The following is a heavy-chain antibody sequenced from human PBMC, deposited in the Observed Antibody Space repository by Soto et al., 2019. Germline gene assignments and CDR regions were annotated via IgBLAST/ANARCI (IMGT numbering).Heavy chain of an antibody. CDR2: ISGSASST. V-gene: IGHV3-23*01. CDR3: AKASSTISPDY. J-gene: IGHJ4*02. Sequence: EVPLLESGGGLVQPGGSLRLSCAASGFTFTDYAMTWVRQAPGKGLEWVSSISGSASSTFYAGSVKGRFTISRDNSRNTVSLQMNSLRAEDTAVYYCAKASSTISPDYWGQGTLVTVSS. CDR1: GFTFTDYA. D-gene: IGHD5-12*01.